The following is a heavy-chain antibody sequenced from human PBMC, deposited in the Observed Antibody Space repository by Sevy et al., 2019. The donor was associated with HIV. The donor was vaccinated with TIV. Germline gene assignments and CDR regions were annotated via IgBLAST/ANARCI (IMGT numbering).Heavy chain of an antibody. CDR3: VRAIAKDGSF. D-gene: IGHD6-13*01. Sequence: GGSLRLSCVASGISLNNYWMNWVRQAPGKGLEWVANINQDGSVKYYVDSVRGRFTISRDNARNLVFLQMSSLRVDDSALYYCVRAIAKDGSFWGQGNLVTVSS. CDR1: GISLNNYW. J-gene: IGHJ4*02. CDR2: INQDGSVK. V-gene: IGHV3-7*01.